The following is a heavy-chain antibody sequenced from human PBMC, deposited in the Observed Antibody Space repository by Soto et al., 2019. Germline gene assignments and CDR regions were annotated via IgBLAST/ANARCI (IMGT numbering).Heavy chain of an antibody. CDR3: AKGAGTRPNYYYYGMDV. V-gene: IGHV3-23*01. CDR2: ISGSGGST. J-gene: IGHJ6*02. CDR1: GFIFSSYA. D-gene: IGHD2-2*01. Sequence: VGSLRLSCAASGFIFSSYAMTWVRQAPGKGLEWVSVISGSGGSTYYADSLKGRFTTSRDNSKNTLYLQMNSLRAEDTAVYYCAKGAGTRPNYYYYGMDVWGQGTTVTVSS.